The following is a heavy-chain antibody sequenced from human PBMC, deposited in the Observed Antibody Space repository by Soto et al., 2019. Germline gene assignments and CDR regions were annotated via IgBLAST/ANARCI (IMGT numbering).Heavy chain of an antibody. Sequence: SETLSLTCAVSGGSFSDFYWSWIRQTPGKGLEWIGEIDHSGTTNYNPSLKSRVTISVTSKNQLSLLLRSVTAADTAVYYFVRARVFSYVYSPIYYCYVLDVWGQGTTVTVSS. V-gene: IGHV4-34*01. CDR1: GGSFSDFY. D-gene: IGHD5-18*01. J-gene: IGHJ6*02. CDR2: IDHSGTT. CDR3: VRARVFSYVYSPIYYCYVLDV.